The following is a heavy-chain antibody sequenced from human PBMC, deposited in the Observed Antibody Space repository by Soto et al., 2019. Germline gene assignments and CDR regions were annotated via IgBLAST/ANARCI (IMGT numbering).Heavy chain of an antibody. J-gene: IGHJ6*02. CDR1: GLSLTTNGLS. CDR3: AHSSTDLNPAMDV. D-gene: IGHD3-3*01. Sequence: QITLKESGPTLVKPTQTLTLTCAFSGLSLTTNGLSVGWVHQPPGKALEWLALIYWDDDKRYSPSLKSRLTITRDTSKNQVVLTMTNMDPVDTTTYYCAHSSTDLNPAMDVWGQGTTVSVSS. CDR2: IYWDDDK. V-gene: IGHV2-5*02.